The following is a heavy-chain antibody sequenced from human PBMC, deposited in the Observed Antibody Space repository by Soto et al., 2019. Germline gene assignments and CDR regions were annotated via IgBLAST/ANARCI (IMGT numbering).Heavy chain of an antibody. CDR2: INWNDDE. CDR1: GFSLNTRAVG. J-gene: IGHJ3*02. Sequence: QITLKESGPTLVKPTQTLTLTCTFSGFSLNTRAVGGGWIRQAPGKALEWLALINWNDDERYSPSLKDRLTITKDTSKNHVVLTMTNIGPVDTATYYCAHRHDLGGFDIWGQGTAVTVSS. D-gene: IGHD2-15*01. V-gene: IGHV2-5*01. CDR3: AHRHDLGGFDI.